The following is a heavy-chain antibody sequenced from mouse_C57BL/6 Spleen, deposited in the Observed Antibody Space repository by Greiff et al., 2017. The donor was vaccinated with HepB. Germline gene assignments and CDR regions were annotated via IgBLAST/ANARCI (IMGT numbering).Heavy chain of an antibody. CDR1: GYSITSGYY. CDR2: ISYDGSN. CDR3: ASLPGLDY. D-gene: IGHD2-10*01. J-gene: IGHJ4*01. V-gene: IGHV3-6*01. Sequence: EVKVEESGPGLVKPSQSLSLTCSVTGYSITSGYYWNWIRQFPGNKLEWMGYISYDGSNNYNPSLKNRISITRDTSKNQFFLKLNSVTTEDTATYYCASLPGLDYWGQGTSVTVSS.